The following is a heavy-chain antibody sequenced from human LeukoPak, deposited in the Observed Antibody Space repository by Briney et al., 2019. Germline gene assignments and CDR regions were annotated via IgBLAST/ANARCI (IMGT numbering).Heavy chain of an antibody. V-gene: IGHV4-30-4*07. CDR1: GGSISSGGYS. CDR2: IYYSGST. J-gene: IGHJ3*02. Sequence: SETLSLTCAVSGGSISSGGYSWSWIRQPPGKGLEWIGYIYYSGSTYYNPSLKSRVTISVDTSKNQFSLKLSSVTAADTAVYYCARGRYIYGSPDDAFDIWGQGTMVTVSS. D-gene: IGHD5-18*01. CDR3: ARGRYIYGSPDDAFDI.